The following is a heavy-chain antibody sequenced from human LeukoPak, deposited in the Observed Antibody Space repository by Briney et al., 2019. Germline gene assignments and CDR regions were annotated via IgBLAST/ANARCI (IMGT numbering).Heavy chain of an antibody. J-gene: IGHJ4*02. D-gene: IGHD3-22*01. Sequence: GGSLRLSCTASGFTFSDYGMHWVRQPPGKGLEWVAIIWYDGSNKTYEDSVKGRFTISRDNSKNTLYLQMNSLRAEDTAVYYCARGVDYYENSGTIDYWGQGPLVTVSS. CDR3: ARGVDYYENSGTIDY. V-gene: IGHV3-33*01. CDR2: IWYDGSNK. CDR1: GFTFSDYG.